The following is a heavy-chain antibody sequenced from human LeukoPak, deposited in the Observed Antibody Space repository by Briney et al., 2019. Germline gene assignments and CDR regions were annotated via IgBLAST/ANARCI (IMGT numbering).Heavy chain of an antibody. CDR2: IYYSGST. D-gene: IGHD2-2*01. V-gene: IGHV4-59*01. Sequence: SETLSLTCTVSGGSISSYYWSWIRQPPGKGLEWIGHIYYSGSTNYNPSLKSRVTISVDTSKNQFSLKLSSVTAADTAVYYCARVERGYYAFWGKGTTVTISS. J-gene: IGHJ6*04. CDR3: ARVERGYYAF. CDR1: GGSISSYY.